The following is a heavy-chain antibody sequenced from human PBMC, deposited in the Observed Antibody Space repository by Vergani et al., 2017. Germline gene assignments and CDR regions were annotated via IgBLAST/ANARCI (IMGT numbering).Heavy chain of an antibody. D-gene: IGHD2-2*01. CDR1: GFTFSSYG. J-gene: IGHJ3*02. CDR2: ISYDGSNK. Sequence: VQLVESGGGLVQPGGSLRLSCAASGFTFSSYGMHWVRQAPGKGLEWVAVISYDGSNKYYADSVKGRFTISRDNSKNTLYLQMNSLRAEDTAVYYCAKDWGGYCSSTSCSPGAAFDIWGQGTMVTVSS. CDR3: AKDWGGYCSSTSCSPGAAFDI. V-gene: IGHV3-30*18.